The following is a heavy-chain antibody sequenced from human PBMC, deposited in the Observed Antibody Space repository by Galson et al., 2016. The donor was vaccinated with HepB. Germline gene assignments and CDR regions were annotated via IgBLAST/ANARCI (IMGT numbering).Heavy chain of an antibody. D-gene: IGHD2-2*01. Sequence: PALVKPTQTLTLTCTFSGFSLTTSRLGVGWIRQAPGEALEWLAFIYSDEGERYNPSLQTRLTITKDTSKNQVVLTMTGLDPTDTATYFCAYGGYAGRHFFLNWGQGTPVIVSS. CDR2: IYSDEGE. V-gene: IGHV2-5*02. CDR3: AYGGYAGRHFFLN. CDR1: GFSLTTSRLG. J-gene: IGHJ1*01.